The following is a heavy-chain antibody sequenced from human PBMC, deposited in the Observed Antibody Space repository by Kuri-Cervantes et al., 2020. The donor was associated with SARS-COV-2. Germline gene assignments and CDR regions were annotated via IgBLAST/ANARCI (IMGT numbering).Heavy chain of an antibody. D-gene: IGHD6-13*01. J-gene: IGHJ4*02. CDR2: IYGGGST. CDR3: ARGYEARYSSSWYLDY. V-gene: IGHV3-53*01. CDR1: GFTVSSSY. Sequence: GESLKISCAASGFTVSSSYMSWVRQAPGKGLEWVSIIYGGGSTYYADSVKGRFTIPRDNSKNTLYLQMNSLRAEDTAVYYCARGYEARYSSSWYLDYWGQGTLVTVSS.